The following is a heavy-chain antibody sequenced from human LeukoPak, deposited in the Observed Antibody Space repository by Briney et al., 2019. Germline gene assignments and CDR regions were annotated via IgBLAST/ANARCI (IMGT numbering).Heavy chain of an antibody. CDR3: TRGGSSGYYLLPY. V-gene: IGHV3-49*03. D-gene: IGHD3-22*01. Sequence: QAGGSLRLSCTASGFTFGDYAMSWFRQAPGKGRGWEGFIRSKAYGGTTEYAASVKGRFTISRDDSKSVAYLQMNSLKTEDTAVYYCTRGGSSGYYLLPYWSQGTLVTVSS. J-gene: IGHJ4*02. CDR1: GFTFGDYA. CDR2: IRSKAYGGTT.